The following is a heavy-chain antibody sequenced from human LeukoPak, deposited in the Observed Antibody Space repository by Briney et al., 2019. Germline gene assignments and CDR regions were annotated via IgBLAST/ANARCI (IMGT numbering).Heavy chain of an antibody. Sequence: PSETLSLTCTVSGGSVSSGSYYWSWIRQPPGKGLEWIGYIYYSGSTNYNPSLKSRVTISVDTSKNQFSLKLSSVTAADTAVYYCAKQLGYCSDGSCYFPYWGQGTLVTVSS. CDR2: IYYSGST. V-gene: IGHV4-61*01. J-gene: IGHJ4*02. CDR3: AKQLGYCSDGSCYFPY. CDR1: GGSVSSGSYY. D-gene: IGHD2-15*01.